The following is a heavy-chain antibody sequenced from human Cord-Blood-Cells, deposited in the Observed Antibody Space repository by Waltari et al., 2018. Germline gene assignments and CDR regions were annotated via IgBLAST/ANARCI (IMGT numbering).Heavy chain of an antibody. CDR2: ISYDGSNK. CDR1: GFTVSSYG. J-gene: IGHJ4*02. Sequence: QVQLVESGGGVVQPGRSLRLSCAASGFTVSSYGMHWVRQAPGKGLEWVAVISYDGSNKYYADSVKGRFTISRDNSKNTLYLQMNSLRAEDTAVYYCAKDLADGYKNYFDYWGQGTLVTVSS. CDR3: AKDLADGYKNYFDY. V-gene: IGHV3-30*18. D-gene: IGHD5-12*01.